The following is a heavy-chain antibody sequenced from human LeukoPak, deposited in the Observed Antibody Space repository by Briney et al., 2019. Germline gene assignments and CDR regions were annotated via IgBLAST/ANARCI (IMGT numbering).Heavy chain of an antibody. V-gene: IGHV1-8*01. Sequence: GASVKVSFKASVYTFTSYDINWVRQGTGHGLEWVGWMNPNSGNTGYAQKFQGRVTMTRNTSISTAYMELSSLRSEDTAVYYCARGLYCSGGSCRNWFDPWGQGTLVTVSS. D-gene: IGHD2-15*01. CDR2: MNPNSGNT. J-gene: IGHJ5*02. CDR1: VYTFTSYD. CDR3: ARGLYCSGGSCRNWFDP.